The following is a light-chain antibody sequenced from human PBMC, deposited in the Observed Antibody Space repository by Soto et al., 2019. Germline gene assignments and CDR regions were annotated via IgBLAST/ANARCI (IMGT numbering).Light chain of an antibody. CDR3: CSYAGSYTFE. V-gene: IGLV2-11*01. Sequence: QSALTQPASVSGSPGQSITISCSGTSSDVGSYNFVSWYQQHPGKAPKLMIYDVSKRPSGVPDRFSGSKSGNTASLTISGLQAEDEADYYCCSYAGSYTFEFGGGTKLTVL. J-gene: IGLJ3*02. CDR2: DVS. CDR1: SSDVGSYNF.